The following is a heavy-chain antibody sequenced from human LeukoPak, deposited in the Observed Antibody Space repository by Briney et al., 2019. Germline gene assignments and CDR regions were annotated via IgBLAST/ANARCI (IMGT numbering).Heavy chain of an antibody. J-gene: IGHJ5*02. V-gene: IGHV1-18*01. D-gene: IGHD2-15*01. CDR3: ASEGGGGPNWFDP. CDR1: GYTFTSCG. Sequence: ASVKVSCKASGYTFTSCGISWVRQAPGQGLEWMGWISAYNGNTNYAQKLQGRVTMTTDPSTSTAYIELRSLRSDDTAVYYCASEGGGGPNWFDPWGQGTLVTVSS. CDR2: ISAYNGNT.